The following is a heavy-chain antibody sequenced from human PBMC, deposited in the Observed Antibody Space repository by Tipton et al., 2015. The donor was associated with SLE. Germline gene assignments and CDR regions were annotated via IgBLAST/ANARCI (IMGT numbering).Heavy chain of an antibody. CDR3: ARDIVVVPAAPVDYYYYGMDV. CDR2: ISAYNGNT. CDR1: GYTFTSYG. Sequence: QSGPEVKKPGASVKVSCKASGYTFTSYGISWVRQAPGQGLEWMGWISAYNGNTNYAQKLQGRVTMTTDTSTSTAYMELRSLRSDDTAVYYCARDIVVVPAAPVDYYYYGMDVWGQGTTVTVSS. J-gene: IGHJ6*02. V-gene: IGHV1-18*01. D-gene: IGHD2-2*01.